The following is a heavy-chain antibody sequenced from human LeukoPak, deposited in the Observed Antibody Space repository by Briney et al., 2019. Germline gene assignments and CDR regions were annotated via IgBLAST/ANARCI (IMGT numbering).Heavy chain of an antibody. Sequence: PGGSLRLSCAASGFTFSDYYMNWIRQAPGKGLEWVSYISSGGSTINYADSVKGRFTISRDNAKNSLYLQMNSLRAEDTAVYYCARRLETSEWFDPWGQGTLVTVSS. CDR2: ISSGGSTI. CDR1: GFTFSDYY. CDR3: ARRLETSEWFDP. V-gene: IGHV3-11*01. D-gene: IGHD5/OR15-5a*01. J-gene: IGHJ5*02.